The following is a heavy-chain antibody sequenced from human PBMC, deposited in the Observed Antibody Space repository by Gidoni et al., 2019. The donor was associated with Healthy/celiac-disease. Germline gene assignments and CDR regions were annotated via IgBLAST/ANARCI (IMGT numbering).Heavy chain of an antibody. J-gene: IGHJ4*02. D-gene: IGHD1-26*01. V-gene: IGHV1-2*02. CDR3: ARSFGGSYPVYFDY. CDR1: GYTFTGYY. Sequence: QVQLVQSGAEVKKPGASVKFSCQASGYTFTGYYMHWVRQAPGQGREWMGWINPNSGGTNYAQKFQGRVTMTRDTSISTAYMELSRLRSDDTAVYYCARSFGGSYPVYFDYWGQGTLVTVSS. CDR2: INPNSGGT.